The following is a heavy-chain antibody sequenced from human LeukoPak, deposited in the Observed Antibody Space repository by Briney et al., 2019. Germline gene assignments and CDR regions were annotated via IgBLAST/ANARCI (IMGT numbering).Heavy chain of an antibody. Sequence: GGSLRLSCAASGFIFSSFGMHWVRQAPGKGLEWVAFIQDDESNKFYADSVKGRFTISRDNSKNTLFLQMNSLRPEDTALYYCAKQMVERPHYYYVDVWGKGTTVTVS. V-gene: IGHV3-30*02. CDR1: GFIFSSFG. CDR2: IQDDESNK. CDR3: AKQMVERPHYYYVDV. J-gene: IGHJ6*03. D-gene: IGHD2-15*01.